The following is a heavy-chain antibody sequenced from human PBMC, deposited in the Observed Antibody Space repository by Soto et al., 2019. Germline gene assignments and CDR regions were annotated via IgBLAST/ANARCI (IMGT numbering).Heavy chain of an antibody. V-gene: IGHV3-11*03. Sequence: ASGGGLVKPGGSLRLSCAASGLSFGDSYMSWIRQSAGKGLEWLSYISGGSSYTKYAESVKGRFTISRDNARRSLFLQVNGLRADDTAIYYCAKTRVADSGYYFDHWGQGTMVTVSS. D-gene: IGHD3-10*01. J-gene: IGHJ4*02. CDR2: ISGGSSYT. CDR1: GLSFGDSY. CDR3: AKTRVADSGYYFDH.